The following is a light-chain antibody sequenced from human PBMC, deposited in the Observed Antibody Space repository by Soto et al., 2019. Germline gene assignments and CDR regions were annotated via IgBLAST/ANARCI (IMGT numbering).Light chain of an antibody. Sequence: QSALTQPASVSGSRGQSITISCTGTRSDVGGFDYVSWYQQHPGEAPKLIIYEVTHRPSGVSNRFSGSKSGNTASLTISGLQAEDEAAYYCRSYTNIATWVFGGGTKLTVL. CDR1: RSDVGGFDY. CDR3: RSYTNIATWV. V-gene: IGLV2-14*01. CDR2: EVT. J-gene: IGLJ3*02.